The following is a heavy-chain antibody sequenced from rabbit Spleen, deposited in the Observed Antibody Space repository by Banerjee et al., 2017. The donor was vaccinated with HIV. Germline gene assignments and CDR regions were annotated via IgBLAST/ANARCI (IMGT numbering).Heavy chain of an antibody. CDR1: GFSFSSSYY. J-gene: IGHJ6*01. D-gene: IGHD1-1*01. Sequence: QEQLEESGGDLVKPEGSLTLTCTASGFSFSSSYYMCWVRQAPGKGLECIACIYGGSSAFTYYATWAQGRFTISKTSSTTVTLQMTSLTAADTATYFCARDTSSSFSSYGMDLWGPGTLVTVS. CDR2: IYGGSSAFT. CDR3: ARDTSSSFSSYGMDL. V-gene: IGHV1S45*01.